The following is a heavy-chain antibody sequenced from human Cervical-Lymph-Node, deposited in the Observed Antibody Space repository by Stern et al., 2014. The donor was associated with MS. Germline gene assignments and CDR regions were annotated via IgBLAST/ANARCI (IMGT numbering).Heavy chain of an antibody. CDR3: SRQSRSSWSNDV. D-gene: IGHD2-15*01. J-gene: IGHJ4*02. V-gene: IGHV4-39*01. Sequence: QLQLQESGPGLLKPSETLSLTCSVSGGSIRSNSYYWDWIRQPPGKGLEWIGTIFHTGSGYYNPSLQSRVTMSVDTSKNQFSLKLTSVTAADTALYYCSRQSRSSWSNDVWGRGTLVTVSS. CDR2: IFHTGSG. CDR1: GGSIRSNSYY.